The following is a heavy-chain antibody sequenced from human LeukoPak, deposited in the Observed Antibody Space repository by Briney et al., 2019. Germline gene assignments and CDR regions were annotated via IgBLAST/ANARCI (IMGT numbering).Heavy chain of an antibody. CDR1: GGSFSGYY. CDR2: INHSGST. V-gene: IGHV4-34*01. J-gene: IGHJ4*02. CDR3: ARGDYSSSWMN. Sequence: SETLSLTCAVYGGSFSGYYWSWIRQLPGKGLEWIGEINHSGSTNYNPSLKSRVTISVDTSKNQFSLKLSSVTAADTAVYYCARGDYSSSWMNWGQGTLVTVSS. D-gene: IGHD6-13*01.